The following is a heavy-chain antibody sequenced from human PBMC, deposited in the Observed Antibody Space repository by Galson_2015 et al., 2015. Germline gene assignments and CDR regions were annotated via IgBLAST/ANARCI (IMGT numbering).Heavy chain of an antibody. V-gene: IGHV3-21*01. J-gene: IGHJ4*02. CDR2: ISSTTTYI. D-gene: IGHD3-3*01. CDR1: EFTFSSYY. Sequence: LILSCAASEFTFSSYYMSWVRQAPGKGLEWVSSISSTTTYIYYADSVKGRFTISRDNAKNALYLQMNSLGAEDTAVYYCARQILDYDFWSGYYPTNFDYWGQGTLVTVSS. CDR3: ARQILDYDFWSGYYPTNFDY.